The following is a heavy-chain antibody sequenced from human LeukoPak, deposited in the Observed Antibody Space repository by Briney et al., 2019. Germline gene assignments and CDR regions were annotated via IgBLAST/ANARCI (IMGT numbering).Heavy chain of an antibody. Sequence: ASVKVSCKASGYNFTSYYMHWVRQAPGQGLEWMGIINPSGDSTSYAQKFQGRVTMTRDTSTSTVYMELSSLRSEDTAVYYCAREYYDILTGPHTDYFDYWGQGTLVTVSS. D-gene: IGHD3-9*01. V-gene: IGHV1-46*01. J-gene: IGHJ4*02. CDR2: INPSGDST. CDR3: AREYYDILTGPHTDYFDY. CDR1: GYNFTSYY.